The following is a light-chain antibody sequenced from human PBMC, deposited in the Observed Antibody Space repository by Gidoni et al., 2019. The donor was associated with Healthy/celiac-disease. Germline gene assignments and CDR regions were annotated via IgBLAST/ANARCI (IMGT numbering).Light chain of an antibody. CDR1: QSVLYSSNNKNY. CDR3: QQYYSTPLYT. J-gene: IGKJ2*01. V-gene: IGKV4-1*01. CDR2: WAS. Sequence: DIVMTQSPDTLAVSLGERATIHCMSSQSVLYSSNNKNYLAWYQQKPGQPPKLLIYWASTRESGVPDRFSGSGSGTDFTLTISRLQAEDVAVYYCQQYYSTPLYTFGQGTKLEIK.